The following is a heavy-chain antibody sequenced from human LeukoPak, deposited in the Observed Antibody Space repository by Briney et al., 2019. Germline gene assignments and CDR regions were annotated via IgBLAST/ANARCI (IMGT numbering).Heavy chain of an antibody. CDR1: GVSITSYK. J-gene: IGHJ4*02. CDR3: ATSYDNKIVPYDC. CDR2: ISTSGRT. D-gene: IGHD3-9*01. Sequence: PSETLSLTCTVSGVSITSYKWSWLRQFPGKGLEWIGFISTSGRTDYNPSLTSRVSMSVDTSKSQVSLRLSSVTAEDTAVYYCATSYDNKIVPYDCWGQGILVTVSS. V-gene: IGHV4-4*09.